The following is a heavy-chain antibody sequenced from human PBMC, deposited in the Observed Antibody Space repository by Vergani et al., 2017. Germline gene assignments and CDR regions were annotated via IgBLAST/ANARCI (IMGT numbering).Heavy chain of an antibody. D-gene: IGHD6-13*01. J-gene: IGHJ6*02. CDR3: AREKAAAGMGNYYYYGMDV. CDR1: GYTFTSYD. V-gene: IGHV1-8*01. Sequence: QVQLVQSGAEVKKPGASVKVSCKASGYTFTSYDINWVRQATGQGLEWMGWMNPNSGNTGYAQKFQGRVTMTRNTSISTAYMELSSLRSEDTAVYYCAREKAAAGMGNYYYYGMDVWGQGTTVTVSS. CDR2: MNPNSGNT.